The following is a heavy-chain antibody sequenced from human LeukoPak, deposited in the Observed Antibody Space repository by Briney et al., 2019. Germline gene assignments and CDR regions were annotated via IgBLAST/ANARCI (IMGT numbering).Heavy chain of an antibody. CDR2: IIPIFGTA. J-gene: IGHJ1*01. CDR3: AKDDAWGRFQH. D-gene: IGHD3-16*01. V-gene: IGHV1-69*13. CDR1: GGTFSSYA. Sequence: SVTVSCKASGGTFSSYAISWVRQAPGQGLEWMGGIIPIFGTANYAQKFQGRVTITADESTSTAYMELSSLRAEDTAVYYCAKDDAWGRFQHWGQGTLVTVSS.